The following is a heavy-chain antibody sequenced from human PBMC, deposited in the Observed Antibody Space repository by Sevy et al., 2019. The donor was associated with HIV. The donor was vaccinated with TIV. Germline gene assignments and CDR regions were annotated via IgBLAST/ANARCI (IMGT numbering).Heavy chain of an antibody. CDR3: TREAYCGGDCYSDY. J-gene: IGHJ4*02. D-gene: IGHD2-21*02. CDR2: IKSKTDGGTT. Sequence: GGSLRLSCTVSGFTFSNGWMSWVRQAPGKGLEWVGRIKSKTDGGTTDYPAPVKGRFTISRDDSKNRLYLQMNSLKTEDTAVYYSTREAYCGGDCYSDYWGQGTLVTVSS. V-gene: IGHV3-15*01. CDR1: GFTFSNGW.